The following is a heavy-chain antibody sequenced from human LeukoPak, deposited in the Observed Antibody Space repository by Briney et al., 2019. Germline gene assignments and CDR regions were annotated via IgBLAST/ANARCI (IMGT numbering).Heavy chain of an antibody. CDR2: ISYDGSNK. J-gene: IGHJ4*02. Sequence: SGGSLRLSCAASGFTFSSYAMHWVRQAPGKGLEWVAVISYDGSNKYYADSVKGRFTISRDNSKNTLYLQMNSLRAEDTAVYYCARDPPLWNVAGTLIEYYFDYWGQGTLVTVSS. D-gene: IGHD6-19*01. CDR1: GFTFSSYA. CDR3: ARDPPLWNVAGTLIEYYFDY. V-gene: IGHV3-30-3*01.